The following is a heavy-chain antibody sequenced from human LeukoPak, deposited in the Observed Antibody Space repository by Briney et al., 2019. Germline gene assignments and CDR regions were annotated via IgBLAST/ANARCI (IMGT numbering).Heavy chain of an antibody. D-gene: IGHD2-21*02. CDR1: GFTFSSYW. V-gene: IGHV3-7*03. J-gene: IGHJ3*02. Sequence: GGSLRLSCAASGFTFSSYWMSWVRQAPGKGLEWVANIKQDGSEKYYVDSVKGRFTISRGNAKNSLYLQMNSLRAEDTAVYYCARDEYCGGDCYAFDIWGQGTMVTVSS. CDR3: ARDEYCGGDCYAFDI. CDR2: IKQDGSEK.